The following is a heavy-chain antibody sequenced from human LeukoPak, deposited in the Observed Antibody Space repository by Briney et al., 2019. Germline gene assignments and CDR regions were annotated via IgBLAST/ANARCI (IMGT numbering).Heavy chain of an antibody. Sequence: SETLSLTCAVSGGSISSGGYSWSWIRQPPGKGLEWIGYIYYSGSTYYNPSLKSRVTISVDTSKNQFSLKLSSVTAADTAVYYCARDYYGMAGMDVWGQGTTVTVSS. CDR2: IYYSGST. J-gene: IGHJ6*02. D-gene: IGHD3-10*01. CDR3: ARDYYGMAGMDV. V-gene: IGHV4-31*11. CDR1: GGSISSGGYS.